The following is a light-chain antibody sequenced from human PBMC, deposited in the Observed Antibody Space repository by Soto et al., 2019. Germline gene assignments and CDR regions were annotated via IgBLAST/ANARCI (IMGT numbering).Light chain of an antibody. Sequence: IQMTQSPVSLSASVGDRVTITCRASQSIGNYLNWYQQKPGEVPKLLIYSASSLQSGVPSRFSGSASGTDFTLSISNLQPEDFATYYCQQSFRPHITFGQGTRLEIK. CDR1: QSIGNY. J-gene: IGKJ5*01. V-gene: IGKV1-39*01. CDR3: QQSFRPHIT. CDR2: SAS.